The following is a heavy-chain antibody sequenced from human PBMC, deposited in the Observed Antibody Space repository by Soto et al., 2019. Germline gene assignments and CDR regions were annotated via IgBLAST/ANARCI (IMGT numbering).Heavy chain of an antibody. CDR1: GYNFASYW. Sequence: GESLKISCQGSGYNFASYWISWVRQMPGKGLEWMGRIDPIDSYTNYSPSFQGHVTISADKSISTAYLQWSSLKASDTAMYYCARRYCSSASCPRNYYGMDVWGQGTTVTVSS. V-gene: IGHV5-10-1*01. CDR2: IDPIDSYT. CDR3: ARRYCSSASCPRNYYGMDV. J-gene: IGHJ6*02. D-gene: IGHD2-2*01.